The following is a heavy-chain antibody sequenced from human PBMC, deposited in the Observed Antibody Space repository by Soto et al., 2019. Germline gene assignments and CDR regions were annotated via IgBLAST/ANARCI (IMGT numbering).Heavy chain of an antibody. D-gene: IGHD2-21*01. CDR3: AMVVGALGHGVDP. CDR1: GYNFNSYT. V-gene: IGHV1-18*01. J-gene: IGHJ5*02. CDR2: ISAYNGNT. Sequence: QVQLVQSGAEVKKPGASVKVSCKASGYNFNSYTISWVRQAPGQGLEWMGRISAYNGNTNYAQKLQGRVTMTTDTXTSTAYVELRSLRSDDTAVYLCAMVVGALGHGVDPWGQGPLVTVSS.